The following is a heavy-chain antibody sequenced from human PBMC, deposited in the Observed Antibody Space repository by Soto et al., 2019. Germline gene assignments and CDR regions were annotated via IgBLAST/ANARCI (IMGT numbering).Heavy chain of an antibody. CDR3: TTLAVAGTWEIDY. Sequence: EVQLVESGGGLVKPGGSLRLSCAASGFTFSNAWMSWVRQAPGKGLEWVGRIKSKTDGGTTDYAAPVKGRFTISRDDSKNTLYLQMNSLKTEDTAVYYCTTLAVAGTWEIDYWCQGTLVTVSS. CDR2: IKSKTDGGTT. J-gene: IGHJ4*02. D-gene: IGHD6-19*01. CDR1: GFTFSNAW. V-gene: IGHV3-15*01.